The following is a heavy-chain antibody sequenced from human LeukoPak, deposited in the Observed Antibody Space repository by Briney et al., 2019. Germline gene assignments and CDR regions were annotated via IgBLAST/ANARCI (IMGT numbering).Heavy chain of an antibody. J-gene: IGHJ6*02. Sequence: GRSMRLSCAASGFTFSSYGMHWVRQAPGKGLEWVAVIWYDGSNKYYADSVKGRFTISSDNSKNTLYLQMNSLRAEDTAVYYCARDMDSSGWYLYYYYGMDVWGQGTTVTVSS. V-gene: IGHV3-33*01. CDR1: GFTFSSYG. CDR3: ARDMDSSGWYLYYYYGMDV. CDR2: IWYDGSNK. D-gene: IGHD6-19*01.